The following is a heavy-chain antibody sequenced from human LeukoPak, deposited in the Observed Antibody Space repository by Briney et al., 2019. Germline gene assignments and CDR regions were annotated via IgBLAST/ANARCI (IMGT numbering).Heavy chain of an antibody. Sequence: ASVKVSCKASGYTFKNYDINWVRQATGQGGEGMGWMNPNSGNTGFAQKFQDRVSMTRDTSINTAYMELTSLRSGDTAVYYCARATPGGLHGYSFDYWGQGTVVTVYS. V-gene: IGHV1-8*02. CDR3: ARATPGGLHGYSFDY. CDR1: GYTFKNYD. D-gene: IGHD5-24*01. J-gene: IGHJ4*02. CDR2: MNPNSGNT.